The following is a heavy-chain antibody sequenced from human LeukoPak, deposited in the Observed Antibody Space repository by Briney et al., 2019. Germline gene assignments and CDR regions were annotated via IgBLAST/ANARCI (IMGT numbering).Heavy chain of an antibody. V-gene: IGHV5-10-1*01. Sequence: GESLRISCKAPGYMFPSYWITWVRQMPGKGLEWMGGIDPIDSYTTYSPSFQGHVTISADKSISTAYLQWSSLKASDTAMYYCARHRSVHPLDYWGQGTLVTVSS. CDR1: GYMFPSYW. D-gene: IGHD2-15*01. J-gene: IGHJ4*02. CDR3: ARHRSVHPLDY. CDR2: IDPIDSYT.